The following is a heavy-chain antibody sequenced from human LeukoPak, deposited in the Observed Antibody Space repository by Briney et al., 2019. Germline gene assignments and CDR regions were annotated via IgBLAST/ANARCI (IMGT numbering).Heavy chain of an antibody. CDR3: ARDSSGYYRFDY. CDR2: IIPIFGTA. CDR1: GYTFTSYY. V-gene: IGHV1-69*06. D-gene: IGHD3-22*01. Sequence: ASVKVSCKASGYTFTSYYMHWVRQAPGQGLEWMGGIIPIFGTANYAQKFQGRVTITADKSTSTAYMELSSLRSEDTAVYYCARDSSGYYRFDYWGQGTLVTVSS. J-gene: IGHJ4*02.